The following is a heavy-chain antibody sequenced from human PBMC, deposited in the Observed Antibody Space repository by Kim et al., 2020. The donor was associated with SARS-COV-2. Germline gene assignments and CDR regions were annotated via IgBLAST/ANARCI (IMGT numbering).Heavy chain of an antibody. J-gene: IGHJ6*02. V-gene: IGHV1-18*01. D-gene: IGHD6-6*01. CDR2: ISAYNGNT. CDR1: GYTFTSYG. CDR3: ARDEGRRSSSSPRPYYYGMDV. Sequence: ASVKVSCKASGYTFTSYGISWVRQAPGQGLEWMGWISAYNGNTNYAQKLQGRVTMTTDTSTSTAYMELRSLRSDDTAVYYCARDEGRRSSSSPRPYYYGMDVWGQGTTVTVSS.